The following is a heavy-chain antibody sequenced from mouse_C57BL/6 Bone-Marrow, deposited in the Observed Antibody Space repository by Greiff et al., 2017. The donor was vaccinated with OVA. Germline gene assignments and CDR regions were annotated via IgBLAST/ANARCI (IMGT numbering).Heavy chain of an antibody. Sequence: QVQLQQSGPELVKPGASVKLSCKASGYTFTSYDINWVKQRPGQGLEWIGWIYPRDGSTTYNEKFKGKATLTVDTSSSTAYMELHSLTSEDSAVYFCARELGPAYWGQGTLVTVSA. CDR2: IYPRDGST. V-gene: IGHV1-85*01. CDR1: GYTFTSYD. CDR3: ARELGPAY. D-gene: IGHD4-1*01. J-gene: IGHJ3*01.